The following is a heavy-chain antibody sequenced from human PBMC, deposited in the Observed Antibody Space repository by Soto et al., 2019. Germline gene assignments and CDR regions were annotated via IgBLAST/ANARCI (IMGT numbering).Heavy chain of an antibody. Sequence: QVQLLQSGAEVKKPGASVKVSCKTSGYTFTDYGITWVRQAPGQGLERLGWISDKNGNTNYVQKFRDRVTMTTDTSTSTAYMELRSLTSDDTAVYYCARDKEFPDYWGQGTLVTVSS. CDR3: ARDKEFPDY. CDR1: GYTFTDYG. CDR2: ISDKNGNT. J-gene: IGHJ4*02. V-gene: IGHV1-18*01.